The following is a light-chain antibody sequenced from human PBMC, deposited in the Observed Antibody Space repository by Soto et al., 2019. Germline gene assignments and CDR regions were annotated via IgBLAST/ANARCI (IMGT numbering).Light chain of an antibody. CDR3: PQYVISSPT. CDR2: GAS. Sequence: EMVLTQSPGTLSLSPGERATLSCRASQSVSSSYLAWYQQKPGQAPRLLIYGASSRATGIPDRFSGSGSGTDFTVTISRLEPEDFAVDYCPQYVISSPTFGQGTKVEI. CDR1: QSVSSSY. V-gene: IGKV3-20*01. J-gene: IGKJ1*01.